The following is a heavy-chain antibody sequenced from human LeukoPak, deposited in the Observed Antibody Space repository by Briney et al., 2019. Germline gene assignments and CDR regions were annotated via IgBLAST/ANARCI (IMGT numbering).Heavy chain of an antibody. Sequence: ASVKVSCKPSGYXFTDYSIHWVRQAPGQGLEWMGWASPNSGGTAYAQEFRGRVTMTRDTSIRTAYMEVSRLRSDDTAVYYCARIAIPGRHYFDPWGQGTLVTVPS. J-gene: IGHJ5*01. CDR2: ASPNSGGT. CDR3: ARIAIPGRHYFDP. D-gene: IGHD6-13*01. CDR1: GYXFTDYS. V-gene: IGHV1-2*02.